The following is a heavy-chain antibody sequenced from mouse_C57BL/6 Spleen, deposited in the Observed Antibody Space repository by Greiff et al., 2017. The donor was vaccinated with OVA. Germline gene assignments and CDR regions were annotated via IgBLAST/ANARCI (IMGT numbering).Heavy chain of an antibody. V-gene: IGHV1-72*01. CDR3: ARVITTDFDY. J-gene: IGHJ2*01. Sequence: QVQLKQPGAELVKPGASVKLSCKASGYTFTSYWMHWVKQRPGRGLEWIGRIDPNSCGTKYNEKFKSKATLTVDKPSSTAYMQLSSLTSEDSAVYYCARVITTDFDYWGQGTTLTVSS. D-gene: IGHD1-1*01. CDR1: GYTFTSYW. CDR2: IDPNSCGT.